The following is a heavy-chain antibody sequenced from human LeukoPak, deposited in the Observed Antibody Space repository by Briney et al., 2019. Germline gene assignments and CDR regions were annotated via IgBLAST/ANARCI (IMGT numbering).Heavy chain of an antibody. CDR2: ISGSSTYT. CDR3: ARAYYVSGSYYFDF. V-gene: IGHV3-23*01. Sequence: PGGSLRLSCAASGFTFSNYAMNWVRQAPGKGLEWVSVISGSSTYTYYADSVKGRFTISRDISMNTLYLQMNTLRAEDTAVYYCARAYYVSGSYYFDFWGQGTLVTVSS. J-gene: IGHJ4*02. D-gene: IGHD3-10*01. CDR1: GFTFSNYA.